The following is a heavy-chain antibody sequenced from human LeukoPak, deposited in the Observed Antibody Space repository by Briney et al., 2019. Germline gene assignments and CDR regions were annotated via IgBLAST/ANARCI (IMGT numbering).Heavy chain of an antibody. J-gene: IGHJ3*02. V-gene: IGHV3-43*02. Sequence: GGSLRLSCAASGFTFDDYALHWVRQAPGKGLEWVSLISGDGGSTYYADSVKGRFTISRDNSKNSLYLQMNSLRTEDTALYYCAKGYCSGTSCYPDAFDIWGQGTMVTVPS. CDR1: GFTFDDYA. CDR2: ISGDGGST. CDR3: AKGYCSGTSCYPDAFDI. D-gene: IGHD2-2*01.